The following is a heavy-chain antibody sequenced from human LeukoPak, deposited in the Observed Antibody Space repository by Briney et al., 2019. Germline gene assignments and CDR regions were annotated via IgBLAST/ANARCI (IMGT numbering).Heavy chain of an antibody. D-gene: IGHD3-9*01. J-gene: IGHJ4*02. V-gene: IGHV3-21*04. CDR3: AKDTRILTGYALDY. CDR1: GFTFSASN. CDR2: ISSKGTYI. Sequence: GGSLRLSCEVSGFTFSASNMNWVRQAPGKGLEWVSYISSKGTYINYADSVKGRFTISRDNAKSSVYLQMNSLRAEDTAVYYCAKDTRILTGYALDYWGQGTLVTVSS.